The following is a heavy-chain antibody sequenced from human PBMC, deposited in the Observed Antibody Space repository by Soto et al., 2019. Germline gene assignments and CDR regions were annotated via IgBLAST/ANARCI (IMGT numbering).Heavy chain of an antibody. J-gene: IGHJ3*01. D-gene: IGHD2-2*02. CDR1: GYTFSTYG. V-gene: IGHV1-18*01. CDR2: INPFKGDT. Sequence: ASVKVSCKASGYTFSTYGITWVRQAPVQGLDWMGWINPFKGDTNSAARFKDRVTMTTDTSTRTAYMELRSLRSDDTAVYYCARVKVPAAILGAFDLWGQGTLVTVSS. CDR3: ARVKVPAAILGAFDL.